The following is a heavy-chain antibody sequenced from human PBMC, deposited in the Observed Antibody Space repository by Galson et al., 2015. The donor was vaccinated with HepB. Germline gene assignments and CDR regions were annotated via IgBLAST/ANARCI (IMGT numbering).Heavy chain of an antibody. J-gene: IGHJ6*02. CDR1: GFTFSSFT. D-gene: IGHD3-16*01. Sequence: SLRLSCAASGFTFSSFTMSWVRQTPGKGPQWVSYISTNGATIYYTDSVKGRFTISRDNSKNMVFLQMYSLRAEDTAVYYCAKGDVWGSAALNYGMDVWGQGTTVTVSS. CDR3: AKGDVWGSAALNYGMDV. CDR2: ISTNGATI. V-gene: IGHV3-11*01.